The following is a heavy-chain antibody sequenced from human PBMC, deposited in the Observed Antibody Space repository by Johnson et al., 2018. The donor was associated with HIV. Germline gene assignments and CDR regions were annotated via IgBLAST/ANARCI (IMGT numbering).Heavy chain of an antibody. CDR3: AKERAYIRSFDI. Sequence: VLLVESGGGLVQPGRSLRLSCAASGFTFDDYAMHWVRQAPGKGLEWVSGISWNSGSIGYADSVKGRFTISRDNAKNSLYLQINSLRAEDTAMYYCAKERAYIRSFDIWGQGTVVTVSS. CDR1: GFTFDDYA. V-gene: IGHV3-9*01. CDR2: ISWNSGSI. D-gene: IGHD1-14*01. J-gene: IGHJ3*02.